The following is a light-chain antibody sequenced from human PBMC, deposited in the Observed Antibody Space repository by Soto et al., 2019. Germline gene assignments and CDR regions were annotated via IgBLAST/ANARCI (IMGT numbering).Light chain of an antibody. J-gene: IGLJ2*01. Sequence: NFMLTQPHSVSESPGKTLSISCTRSSGSIANNYVQWYQQRPGSAPTTVIYENNQRLSGVPDRFSGSTDGSSNSASLTISGLQTEDEADYYCSSYAGSNNLHVLFGGGTKLTVL. CDR2: ENN. V-gene: IGLV6-57*04. CDR1: SGSIANNY. CDR3: SSYAGSNNLHVL.